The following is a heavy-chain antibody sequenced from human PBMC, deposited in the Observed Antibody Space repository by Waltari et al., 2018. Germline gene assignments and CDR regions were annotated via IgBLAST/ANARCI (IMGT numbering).Heavy chain of an antibody. J-gene: IGHJ3*02. Sequence: QVQLQQWGAGLLKPSETLSLTCAVYGGSFSGYYWSWIRQPPGKGLEWIGEIKHSGRTNYDPSLKGRVTISVDTSKNQFSLKLSSVTAADTAVYYCARGRRWELLRGTAFDIWGQGTMVTVSS. D-gene: IGHD1-26*01. V-gene: IGHV4-34*01. CDR3: ARGRRWELLRGTAFDI. CDR2: IKHSGRT. CDR1: GGSFSGYY.